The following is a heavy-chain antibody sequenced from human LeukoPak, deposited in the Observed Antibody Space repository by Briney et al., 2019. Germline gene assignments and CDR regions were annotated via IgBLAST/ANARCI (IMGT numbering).Heavy chain of an antibody. CDR1: GTSFKSYG. Sequence: ASVKVSCKASGTSFKSYGFHWVRQAPGQGLEWMGWINPNSGGTNYAQKFQGRVTMARDTSITTAYMELSRLISDDTALYYCARSLPLTVGDSRDNFDYWGQGTLVTVSS. CDR2: INPNSGGT. CDR3: ARSLPLTVGDSRDNFDY. D-gene: IGHD4-23*01. V-gene: IGHV1-2*02. J-gene: IGHJ4*02.